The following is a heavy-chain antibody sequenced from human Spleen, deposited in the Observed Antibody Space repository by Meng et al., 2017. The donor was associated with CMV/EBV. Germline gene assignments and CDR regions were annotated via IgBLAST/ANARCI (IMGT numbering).Heavy chain of an antibody. CDR3: ARAGGTYYRHWFDP. Sequence: QVPLQQWGAGLLKSSETLALTCAVYGGSFIGYYWSWIRQPPGKGREWLGEFNHSGSTNYNPSLKSRVTTSLDTSMNQFSLKLSSVTAADTAVYYCARAGGTYYRHWFDPWGQGTLVTVSS. CDR2: FNHSGST. V-gene: IGHV4-34*01. CDR1: GGSFIGYY. J-gene: IGHJ5*02. D-gene: IGHD1-26*01.